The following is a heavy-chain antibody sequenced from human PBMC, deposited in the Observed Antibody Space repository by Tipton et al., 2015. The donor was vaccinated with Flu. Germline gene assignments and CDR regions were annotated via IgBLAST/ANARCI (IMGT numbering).Heavy chain of an antibody. CDR2: IGGRDTVI. D-gene: IGHD6-13*01. V-gene: IGHV3-11*01. Sequence: QLVQSGGGLVKPGGSLRLSCVASGFTFSDFYMSWIRQAPGKGLEWVSYIGGRDTVIEYSDSVRGRFTISRDNAQKSLSLQMNSLRAEDTALYYCVRAVGGAAALWGQGTMVTVSS. J-gene: IGHJ3*01. CDR1: GFTFSDFY. CDR3: VRAVGGAAAL.